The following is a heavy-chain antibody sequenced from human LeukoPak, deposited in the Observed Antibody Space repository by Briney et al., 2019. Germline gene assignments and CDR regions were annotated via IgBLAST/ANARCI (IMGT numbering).Heavy chain of an antibody. CDR3: IRGPTYFDS. Sequence: GGSLRLSCAASGFTFSSYSMNWVRQAPGKGLEWISKISIGGSTTYYADSVKGRFTISRDNAKGTLYLQMHSLRVEDTAIYYCIRGPTYFDSWGQGTLVTVSS. CDR1: GFTFSSYS. V-gene: IGHV3-48*04. CDR2: ISIGGSTT. J-gene: IGHJ4*02.